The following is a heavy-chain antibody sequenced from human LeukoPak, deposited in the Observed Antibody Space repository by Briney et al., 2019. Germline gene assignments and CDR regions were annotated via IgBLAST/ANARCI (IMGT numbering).Heavy chain of an antibody. CDR2: INPIFGTA. CDR3: ARGRSGIVATIPGNDAFDI. CDR1: GGTFSNYA. Sequence: SVKVSCKASGGTFSNYAITWVRQAPGQGLAWMGAINPIFGTANYAQKFQGRVTIITDASTGTVYMELSSLRSDDTAVYYCARGRSGIVATIPGNDAFDIWGQGTMVTVAS. V-gene: IGHV1-69*05. J-gene: IGHJ3*02. D-gene: IGHD5-12*01.